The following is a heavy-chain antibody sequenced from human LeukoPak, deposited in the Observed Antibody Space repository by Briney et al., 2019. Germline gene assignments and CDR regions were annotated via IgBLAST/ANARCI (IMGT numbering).Heavy chain of an antibody. D-gene: IGHD4-17*01. V-gene: IGHV3-15*01. CDR2: IKSKTDGGTT. CDR1: GFTFSNAW. Sequence: PVGSLRLSCAASGFTFSNAWMSWVRQAPGKGLEWVGRIKSKTDGGTTDYAAPVKGRFTISRDDSKNTLYLQMNSLKTEDTAMYYCTTDLSGDYNIFEYWGQGTLVTVSS. J-gene: IGHJ4*02. CDR3: TTDLSGDYNIFEY.